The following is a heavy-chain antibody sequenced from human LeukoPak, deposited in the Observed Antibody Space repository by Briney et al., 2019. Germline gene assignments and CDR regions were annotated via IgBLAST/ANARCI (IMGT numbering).Heavy chain of an antibody. CDR3: ARAWRDGYNDAFDI. Sequence: ASVKVSCKASGYSFTNYDINWVRQATGQGLEWMGWMNPKSGDTGHSQKFQGRVFITRDTSINTAYMELSSLGSDDTAVYYCARAWRDGYNDAFDIWGQGTMVTVSS. D-gene: IGHD5-24*01. CDR2: MNPKSGDT. V-gene: IGHV1-8*03. CDR1: GYSFTNYD. J-gene: IGHJ3*02.